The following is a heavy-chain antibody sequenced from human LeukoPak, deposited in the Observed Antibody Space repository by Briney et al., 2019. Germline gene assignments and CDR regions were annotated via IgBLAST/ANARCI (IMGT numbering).Heavy chain of an antibody. Sequence: SVKVSCKASGGTFSSYAISWVRQAPGQGLEWMGGIIPIFGTANYAQKFQGRDTITTDESTSTAYMELSSLRSEDTAVYYCARAHIAAAGTSYYYYMDVWGKGTTVTVSS. D-gene: IGHD6-13*01. CDR1: GGTFSSYA. V-gene: IGHV1-69*05. CDR2: IIPIFGTA. J-gene: IGHJ6*03. CDR3: ARAHIAAAGTSYYYYMDV.